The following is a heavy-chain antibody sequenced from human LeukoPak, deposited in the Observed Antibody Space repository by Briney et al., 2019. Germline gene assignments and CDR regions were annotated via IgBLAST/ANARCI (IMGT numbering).Heavy chain of an antibody. CDR2: IYPGDSDT. V-gene: IGHV5-51*01. CDR3: ARHGAPYSSGSSSDY. D-gene: IGHD6-19*01. J-gene: IGHJ4*02. CDR1: GYSFTSYW. Sequence: GESLKISCKGSGYSFTSYWIGWVRQMPGKGLEWMGIIYPGDSDTRYSPPFQGQVTISADKSISTAYLQWSSLKASDTAMYYCARHGAPYSSGSSSDYWGQGTLVTVSS.